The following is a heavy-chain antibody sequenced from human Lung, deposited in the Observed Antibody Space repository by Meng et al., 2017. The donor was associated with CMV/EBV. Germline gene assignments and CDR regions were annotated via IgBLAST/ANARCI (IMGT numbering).Heavy chain of an antibody. V-gene: IGHV4-4*02. CDR2: IPHRGSS. D-gene: IGHD3-10*01. CDR3: LRRSGGSV. Sequence: QVQSRESGPSRVQPAETLSRTGAVSGDSITNHNWWAWVRQPPGKGLEWIGEIPHRGSSAYNPSLKSRVSMSIDKSKNQFSLKLTSVTAADTAVYHCLRRSGGSVWGQGTLVTVSS. J-gene: IGHJ1*01. CDR1: GDSITNHNW.